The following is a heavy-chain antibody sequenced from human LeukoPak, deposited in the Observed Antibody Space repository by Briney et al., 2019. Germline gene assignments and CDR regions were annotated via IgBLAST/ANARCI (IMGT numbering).Heavy chain of an antibody. J-gene: IGHJ3*02. CDR2: TYYTSEWYT. CDR1: GDSVSKNRVT. D-gene: IGHD2-8*02. CDR3: ARDQSWTTGFDI. Sequence: SQTLSLTCAIFGDSVSKNRVTWSWIRQSPSRGLEWLGRTYYTSEWYTAYAVSVKSRIIIIPDTSKNEFSLQLNTMTPEDTAVYFCARDQSWTTGFDIWGQGTMVTVSS. V-gene: IGHV6-1*01.